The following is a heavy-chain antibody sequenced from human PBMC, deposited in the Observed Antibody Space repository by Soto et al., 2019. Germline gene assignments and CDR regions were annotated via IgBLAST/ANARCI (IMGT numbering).Heavy chain of an antibody. D-gene: IGHD6-13*01. V-gene: IGHV3-21*01. Sequence: EVQLVESGGGLVKPGGSLRLSCAASGFTFSSYSMNWVRQAPGKGLEWVSSISSSSSYIYYADSVKGRFTISRDNAKNSLSLQVNSLRAEDTAVYYCAREGIAASLDYWGQVTLVTVSS. CDR1: GFTFSSYS. CDR2: ISSSSSYI. CDR3: AREGIAASLDY. J-gene: IGHJ4*02.